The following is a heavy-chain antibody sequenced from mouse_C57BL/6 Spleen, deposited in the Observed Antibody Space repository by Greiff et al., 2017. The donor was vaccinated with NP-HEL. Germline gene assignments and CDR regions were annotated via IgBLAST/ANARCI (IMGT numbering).Heavy chain of an antibody. J-gene: IGHJ2*01. V-gene: IGHV5-9-1*02. CDR2: ISSGGDYI. D-gene: IGHD1-1*01. CDR3: TREDTYYYGSSFDY. CDR1: GFTFSSYA. Sequence: DVHLVESGEGLVKPGGSLKLSCAASGFTFSSYAMSWVRQTPEKRLEWVAYISSGGDYIYYADTVKGRFTISRDNARNTLYLQMSSLKSEDTAMYYCTREDTYYYGSSFDYWGQGTTLTVSS.